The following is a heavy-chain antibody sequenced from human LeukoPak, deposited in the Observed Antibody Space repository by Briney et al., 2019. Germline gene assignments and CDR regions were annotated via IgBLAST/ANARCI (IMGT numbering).Heavy chain of an antibody. D-gene: IGHD3-3*01. V-gene: IGHV4-39*07. J-gene: IGHJ4*02. Sequence: PSETLSLTCTVSGGSISTSSYYWGWVRQPPGKGLEWIGNIFYSGSTYYSPSLKSRVTISVDKSKNQFSLKLSSVTAADTAVYYCARDPFYDFWNYYFDYWGQGTLVTVSS. CDR3: ARDPFYDFWNYYFDY. CDR1: GGSISTSSYY. CDR2: IFYSGST.